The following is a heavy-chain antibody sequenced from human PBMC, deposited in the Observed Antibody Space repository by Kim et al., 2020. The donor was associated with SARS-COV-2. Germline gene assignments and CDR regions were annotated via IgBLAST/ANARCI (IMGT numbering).Heavy chain of an antibody. V-gene: IGHV1-2*06. D-gene: IGHD6-6*01. CDR1: GYTFTGYY. CDR3: ASPDSSSSDYYYYGMDV. J-gene: IGHJ6*02. Sequence: ASVKVSCKASGYTFTGYYMHWVRQAPGQGLEWMGRINPNSGGTNYAQKFQGRVTMTRDTSISTAYMELSRLRSDDTAVYYCASPDSSSSDYYYYGMDVWGQGTTVTVSS. CDR2: INPNSGGT.